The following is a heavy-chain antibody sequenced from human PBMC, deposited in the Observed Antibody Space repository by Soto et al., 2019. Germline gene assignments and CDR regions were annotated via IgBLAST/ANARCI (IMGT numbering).Heavy chain of an antibody. V-gene: IGHV4-61*01. D-gene: IGHD2-15*01. CDR1: GGSVSRGSYY. Sequence: PSETLSLTCXVSGGSVSRGSYYWSWIRQPPGKGLEWIGFIYYSGSTNYNPSLKSRVTISVDTSKNQFSLQLSSVTAADTAVYYCASALYCSGGSCSFDPWGQGTLVTVSS. CDR2: IYYSGST. CDR3: ASALYCSGGSCSFDP. J-gene: IGHJ5*02.